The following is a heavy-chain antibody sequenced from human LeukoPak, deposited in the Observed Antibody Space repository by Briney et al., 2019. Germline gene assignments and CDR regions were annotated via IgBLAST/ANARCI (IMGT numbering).Heavy chain of an antibody. CDR2: ISTDGSST. J-gene: IGHJ6*03. D-gene: IGHD1-26*01. CDR3: VRSSDWEPTRSTYYYYMDV. V-gene: IGHV3-74*03. Sequence: GGSLRLSCAASGLTFSNFWMHSVRQRPGKGLVWISHISTDGSSTTYADAVEGRFTISRDNAKNTLHLQMNSLRAEDTAVYYCVRSSDWEPTRSTYYYYMDVWGKGTTVTVSS. CDR1: GLTFSNFW.